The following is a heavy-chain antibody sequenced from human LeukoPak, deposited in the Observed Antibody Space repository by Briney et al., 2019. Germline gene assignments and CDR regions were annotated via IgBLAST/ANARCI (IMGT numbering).Heavy chain of an antibody. CDR3: ARLRFGRSWFDP. V-gene: IGHV4-39*01. Sequence: SETLSLTCTVSGGSISSSSYYWGWIRQPPGKGLEWIGSIYYSGSTYYNSSLKSRVTISVDTSKNQFSLKLSSVTAADTAVYYCARLRFGRSWFDPWGQGTLVTVSS. J-gene: IGHJ5*02. D-gene: IGHD3-10*01. CDR2: IYYSGST. CDR1: GGSISSSSYY.